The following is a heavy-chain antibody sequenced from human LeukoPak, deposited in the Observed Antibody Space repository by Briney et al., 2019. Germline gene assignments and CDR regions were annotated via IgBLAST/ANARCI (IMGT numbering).Heavy chain of an antibody. CDR2: IYWNDQK. J-gene: IGHJ4*02. CDR1: GFSLRPYGLG. V-gene: IGHV2-5*01. D-gene: IGHD6-13*01. CDR3: AHRSHIAGAADKYYFDY. Sequence: SGPTLVKPTQTLTLTCTFSGFSLRPYGLGVGWIRQPPGKALEWLALIYWNDQKRYSPSLESRLTITKDTSKNQVVLTMTSMDPVDTATYYCAHRSHIAGAADKYYFDYWGQGTLVTVSS.